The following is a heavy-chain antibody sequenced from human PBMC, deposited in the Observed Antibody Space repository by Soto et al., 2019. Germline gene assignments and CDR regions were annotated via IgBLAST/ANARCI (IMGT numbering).Heavy chain of an antibody. D-gene: IGHD3-10*01. CDR2: IYHGGTT. CDR3: ARGPARDKVDY. Sequence: QVQLQESGPGLVKPSQTLSLTCTVSGGSISTNDYNWSWIRQSPDRGLEWIGHIYHGGTTYNNPSLKSRITISVDTYKNQFSLKLNSVSAADTAVYYCARGPARDKVDYWGQGILVTVSS. V-gene: IGHV4-30-4*01. CDR1: GGSISTNDYN. J-gene: IGHJ4*02.